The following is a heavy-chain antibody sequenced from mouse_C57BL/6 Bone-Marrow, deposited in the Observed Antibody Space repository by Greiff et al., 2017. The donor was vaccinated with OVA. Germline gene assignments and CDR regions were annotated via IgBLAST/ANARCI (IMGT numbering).Heavy chain of an antibody. CDR3: ARDWAYAMDY. CDR2: IDPSDSYT. V-gene: IGHV1-69*01. CDR1: GYTFTSYW. J-gene: IGHJ4*01. Sequence: VQLQQPGAELVMPGASVKLSCTASGYTFTSYWMHWVKQRPGQGLEWIGEIDPSDSYTKYNQKFKGKSTLTVAKSSSTTYMPLHSLTSEDSAVYYCARDWAYAMDYWGQGTSVTVSS. D-gene: IGHD4-1*01.